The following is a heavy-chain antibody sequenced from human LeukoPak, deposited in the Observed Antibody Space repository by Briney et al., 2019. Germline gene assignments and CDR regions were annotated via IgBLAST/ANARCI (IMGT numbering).Heavy chain of an antibody. CDR3: ARRDSSGYYYVGYFDY. CDR2: IYPGDSDT. V-gene: IGHV5-51*01. Sequence: GESLKISCKGSGYSFTSYWIGWVRQMPGKGLEWMGIIYPGDSDTRYSPSFQGQVTISADKSISTAYLQWSSLKASDTAMYYCARRDSSGYYYVGYFDYWGQGTLVTVSP. CDR1: GYSFTSYW. J-gene: IGHJ4*02. D-gene: IGHD3-22*01.